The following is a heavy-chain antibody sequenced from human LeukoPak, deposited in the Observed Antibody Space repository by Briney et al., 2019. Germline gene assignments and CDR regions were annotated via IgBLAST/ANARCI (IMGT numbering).Heavy chain of an antibody. CDR3: AREVSSTSTCIDY. J-gene: IGHJ4*02. D-gene: IGHD6-13*01. CDR2: INHSGST. Sequence: SETLSLTCAVYGGSFSGYYWSWIRQPPGKGLEWIGEINHSGSTNYNPSLKSRVTMSVDTSKNQFSLKLSSVTAADTAVYFCAREVSSTSTCIDYWGQGTLVTVSS. CDR1: GGSFSGYY. V-gene: IGHV4-34*01.